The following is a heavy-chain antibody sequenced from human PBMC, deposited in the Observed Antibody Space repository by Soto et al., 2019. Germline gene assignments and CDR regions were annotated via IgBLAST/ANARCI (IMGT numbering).Heavy chain of an antibody. CDR2: IYDSGTI. CDR3: ARHYASGTYPLEY. D-gene: IGHD3-10*01. CDR1: GGSVSGYY. V-gene: IGHV4-59*08. J-gene: IGHJ4*02. Sequence: SETLSLTCTVSGGSVSGYYWSWIRQSPENGLQWIVYIYDSGTINYNPSLKSRITVSVDTSKNQVSLKLSSVTAADTAVYYCARHYASGTYPLEYWGQGTLVTVSS.